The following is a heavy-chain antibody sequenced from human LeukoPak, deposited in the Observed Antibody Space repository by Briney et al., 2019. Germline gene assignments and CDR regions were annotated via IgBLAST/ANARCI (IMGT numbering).Heavy chain of an antibody. V-gene: IGHV3-30-3*01. CDR2: ISYDGSNK. J-gene: IGHJ6*03. Sequence: QVRLVESGGGVVQPGRSLRLSCAASGFTFSSYAMHWVRQAPGKGLEWVAVISYDGSNKYYADSVKGRFTISRDNSKNTLYLQMNSLRAEDTAVYYCARDLGCSSTSCYQGLYMDVWGKGTTVTVSS. CDR1: GFTFSSYA. CDR3: ARDLGCSSTSCYQGLYMDV. D-gene: IGHD2-2*01.